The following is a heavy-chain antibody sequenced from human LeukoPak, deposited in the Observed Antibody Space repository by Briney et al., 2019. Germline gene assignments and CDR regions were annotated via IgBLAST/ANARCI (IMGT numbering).Heavy chain of an antibody. J-gene: IGHJ4*02. CDR2: ISGSGGST. CDR3: AKRGEKNTIFGVVTPDY. V-gene: IGHV3-23*01. CDR1: GFTFSSYA. Sequence: GGSLRLSCAASGFTFSSYAMSWVRQAPGKGLEWVSAISGSGGSTYYADSVKGRFTISRDNSKNTLYLQMNSLRAEDTAVYYCAKRGEKNTIFGVVTPDYWGQGTLVTVSS. D-gene: IGHD3-3*01.